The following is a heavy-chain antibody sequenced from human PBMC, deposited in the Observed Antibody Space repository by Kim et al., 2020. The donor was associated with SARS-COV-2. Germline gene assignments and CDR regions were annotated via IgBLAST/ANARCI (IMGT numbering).Heavy chain of an antibody. CDR3: ARGDRWSGDD. Sequence: GGSLRLSCAASGFIFSNFWMSWVRQAPGKGLEGVARISQDGSEKYYVDSVKGQFTISRDNAKNSVYLQMDGLRVEDTAVYYCARGDRWSGDDWGQGSLVTVSS. J-gene: IGHJ4*02. CDR1: GFIFSNFW. CDR2: ISQDGSEK. V-gene: IGHV3-7*01. D-gene: IGHD1-26*01.